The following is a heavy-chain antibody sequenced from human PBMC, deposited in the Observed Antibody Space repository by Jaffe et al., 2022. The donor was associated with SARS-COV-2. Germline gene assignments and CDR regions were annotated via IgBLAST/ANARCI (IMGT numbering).Heavy chain of an antibody. CDR3: ATGSGSYFAEDNYYYYGMDV. Sequence: QVQLQESGPGLVKPSETLSLTCTVSGGSISSYYWSWIRQPPGKGLEWIGYIYYSGSTNYNPSLKSRVTISVDTSKNQFSLKLSSVTAADTAVYYCATGSGSYFAEDNYYYYGMDVWGQGTTVTVSS. CDR1: GGSISSYY. V-gene: IGHV4-59*01. D-gene: IGHD3-10*01. CDR2: IYYSGST. J-gene: IGHJ6*02.